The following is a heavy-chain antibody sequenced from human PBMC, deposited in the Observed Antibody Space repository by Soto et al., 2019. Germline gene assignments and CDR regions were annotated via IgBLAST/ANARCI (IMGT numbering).Heavy chain of an antibody. V-gene: IGHV1-69*13. CDR3: ASKARGYSYGPLLQGILYYYYGMDV. D-gene: IGHD5-18*01. CDR2: IIPIFGTA. CDR1: GGTFSSYA. Sequence: GASVKVSCKASGGTFSSYAISWVRQAPGQGLEWMGGIIPIFGTANYAQKFQGRVTITADESTSTAYMELSSLRSEDTAVYYCASKARGYSYGPLLQGILYYYYGMDVWGQGTTVTVSS. J-gene: IGHJ6*02.